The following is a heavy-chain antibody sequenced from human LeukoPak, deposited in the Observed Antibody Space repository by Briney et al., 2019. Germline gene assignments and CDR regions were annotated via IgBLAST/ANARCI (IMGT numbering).Heavy chain of an antibody. Sequence: GGSLRLSCAASGFTFNNYEMNWVRQAPGKGLEWISYISSGAGTMYYADSVKGRFTISRDNAKNSLYLQMNSLRAEDTAVYYCAKYSKYYYGSGSSDYWGQGTLVTVSS. CDR1: GFTFNNYE. J-gene: IGHJ4*02. V-gene: IGHV3-48*03. D-gene: IGHD3-10*01. CDR2: ISSGAGTM. CDR3: AKYSKYYYGSGSSDY.